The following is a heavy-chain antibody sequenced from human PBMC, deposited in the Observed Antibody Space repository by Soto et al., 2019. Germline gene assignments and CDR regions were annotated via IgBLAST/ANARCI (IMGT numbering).Heavy chain of an antibody. CDR1: GGSISSYY. CDR2: TYYRGST. D-gene: IGHD3-10*01. CDR3: ARSIGRGLDSGVAEYFQY. Sequence: SETLSLTCTVSGGSISSYYWSWIRQPPGKGLEWIGYTYYRGSTNYNPSLKRRVTISVDTSKNQFSLKLSSVTAADTAVYYCARSIGRGLDSGVAEYFQYWGQGTLVTVSS. J-gene: IGHJ1*01. V-gene: IGHV4-59*01.